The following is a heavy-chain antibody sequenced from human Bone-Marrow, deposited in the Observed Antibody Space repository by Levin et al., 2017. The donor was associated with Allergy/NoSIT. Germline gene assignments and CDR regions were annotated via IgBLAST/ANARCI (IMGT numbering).Heavy chain of an antibody. D-gene: IGHD3-10*01. V-gene: IGHV3-49*03. J-gene: IGHJ3*01. Sequence: GESLKISCTASGFTFADYTISWLRQAPGKGLEWVGFIKGKVYGETIAYAASVKGRFTISRDDSKGIAYLKMDSRRAGDTAVYYCTRDAAYYYAPDAYDVWGQGTTVTVSS. CDR2: IKGKVYGETI. CDR3: TRDAAYYYAPDAYDV. CDR1: GFTFADYT.